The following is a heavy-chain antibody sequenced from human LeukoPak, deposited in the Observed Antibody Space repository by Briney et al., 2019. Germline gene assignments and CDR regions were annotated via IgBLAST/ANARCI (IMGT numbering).Heavy chain of an antibody. V-gene: IGHV3-21*01. CDR1: GLTFSSTS. CDR3: ARDGGGTGTDRSIDY. Sequence: GGSLRLSCVVSGLTFSSTSMAWVRQAPGKGLEWVSSISSSSSYIYYADSVKGRFTISRDNAKNSLYLQMNSLRAEDTAVYYCARDGGGTGTDRSIDYWGQGTLVTVSS. CDR2: ISSSSSYI. D-gene: IGHD1-1*01. J-gene: IGHJ4*02.